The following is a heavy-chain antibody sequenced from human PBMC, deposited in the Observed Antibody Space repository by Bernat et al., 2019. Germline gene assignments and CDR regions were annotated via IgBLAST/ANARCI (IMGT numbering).Heavy chain of an antibody. V-gene: IGHV3-15*01. D-gene: IGHD1-14*01. CDR3: TTLNPFDY. CDR1: GFTFSNAW. J-gene: IGHJ4*02. Sequence: EGQLVESGGGLVKPGESLRLSCAASGFTFSNAWMSWVRQAPGKGLEWVGRIKSKTDSGTADYAAPVKGRFTISRDDSENRLYLQMNSLKTEDTAVYYCTTLNPFDYWGQGTLVTVSS. CDR2: IKSKTDSGTA.